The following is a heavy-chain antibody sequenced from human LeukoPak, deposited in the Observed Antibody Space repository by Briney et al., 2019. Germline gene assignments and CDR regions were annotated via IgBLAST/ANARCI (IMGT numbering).Heavy chain of an antibody. CDR3: ARVLGNFWTGYYGPFDY. CDR1: GGSISSGSSY. J-gene: IGHJ4*02. CDR2: IYSDGSI. Sequence: SETLSLTCTVSGGSISSGSSYWSWIRQPAGKGLEWIGRIYSDGSINSNPSLRSRVTISIDTSKNQFSLKLSSVTAADSAVYYCARVLGNFWTGYYGPFDYWGQGTLVTVSS. D-gene: IGHD3/OR15-3a*01. V-gene: IGHV4-61*02.